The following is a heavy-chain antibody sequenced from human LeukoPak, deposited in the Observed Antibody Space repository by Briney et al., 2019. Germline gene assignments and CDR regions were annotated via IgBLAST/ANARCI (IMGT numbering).Heavy chain of an antibody. CDR1: GYTFTSYA. CDR2: INAGNGNT. D-gene: IGHD3-3*01. Sequence: ASVKVSCKASGYTFTSYAMHWVRQAPGQRLEWMGWINAGNGNTKYSQKFQGRVTMTRDTSTSTVYMELSSLRSEDTAVYYCARDGITIFGVAPNYYMDVWGKGTTVTVSS. J-gene: IGHJ6*03. V-gene: IGHV1-3*01. CDR3: ARDGITIFGVAPNYYMDV.